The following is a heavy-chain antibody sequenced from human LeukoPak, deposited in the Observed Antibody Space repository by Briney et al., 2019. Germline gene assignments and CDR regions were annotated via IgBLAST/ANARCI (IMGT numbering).Heavy chain of an antibody. J-gene: IGHJ4*02. Sequence: PGGSLRLSCAASGFTFDDYGMTWVRQAPGKGLEWVSDINWNGGSIGYADSVKGRFTVSRYNAKNSLYLQMNSLRAEDTALYYCAREKYDSSGYYTDNYYFDYWGQGTLVTVSS. D-gene: IGHD3-22*01. CDR3: AREKYDSSGYYTDNYYFDY. CDR1: GFTFDDYG. CDR2: INWNGGSI. V-gene: IGHV3-20*04.